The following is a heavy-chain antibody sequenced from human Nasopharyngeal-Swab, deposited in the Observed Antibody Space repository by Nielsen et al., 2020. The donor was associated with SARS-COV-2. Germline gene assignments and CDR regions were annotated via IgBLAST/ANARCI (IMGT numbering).Heavy chain of an antibody. Sequence: SGPTLVKPTQTLTLTRTFSGFSLSTSGVGVGWIRQPPGKALEWLALIYWDDDKRYSPSLKSRLTITKDTSKNQVVLTMTNMDPVDTATYYCARQGDYDILTGYGYWGQGTLVTVSS. V-gene: IGHV2-5*02. CDR2: IYWDDDK. CDR3: ARQGDYDILTGYGY. J-gene: IGHJ4*02. D-gene: IGHD3-9*01. CDR1: GFSLSTSGVG.